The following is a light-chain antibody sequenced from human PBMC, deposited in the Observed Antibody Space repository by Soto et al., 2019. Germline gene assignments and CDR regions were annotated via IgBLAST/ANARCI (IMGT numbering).Light chain of an antibody. Sequence: IQLTQSPSSLSASVGDRVTITCRASQGISSYLAWYQQKQGKAPNLLIYAASTLQSGVPSRFSGSGSGTDFTLTISSLQPEDFATYYCQPLNSYPSKMYTFGQGTTLEIK. CDR1: QGISSY. CDR3: QPLNSYPSKMYT. J-gene: IGKJ2*01. CDR2: AAS. V-gene: IGKV1-9*01.